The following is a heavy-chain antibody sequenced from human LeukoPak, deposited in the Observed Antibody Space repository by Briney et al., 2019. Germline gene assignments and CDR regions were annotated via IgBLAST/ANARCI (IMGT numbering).Heavy chain of an antibody. J-gene: IGHJ4*02. Sequence: SVKVSCKASGGTFSSYAISWVRQAPGQGLEWMGGIIPIFGTANYAQKFQGRVTITADESTSTAYMELSSLRSEDTAVYYCARDLLGYCSSTSCYFDYWGQGTLVTVPS. D-gene: IGHD2-2*01. CDR1: GGTFSSYA. CDR3: ARDLLGYCSSTSCYFDY. V-gene: IGHV1-69*13. CDR2: IIPIFGTA.